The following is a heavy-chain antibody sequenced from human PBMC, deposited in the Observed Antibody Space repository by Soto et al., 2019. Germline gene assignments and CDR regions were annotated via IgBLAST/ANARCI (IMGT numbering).Heavy chain of an antibody. CDR2: INPDGSEH. CDR3: TRVKPAASDY. J-gene: IGHJ4*02. Sequence: EVQLVEAGGGLVQPGGSLRVSCAASGFTFSTYYMNWVRQTPRKGLEWVAAINPDGSEHYYLDSAKGRFTISRDNAKNSLYLQMNSLRAEDTALYYCTRVKPAASDYWGQGTPVTVSS. CDR1: GFTFSTYY. D-gene: IGHD2-2*01. V-gene: IGHV3-7*01.